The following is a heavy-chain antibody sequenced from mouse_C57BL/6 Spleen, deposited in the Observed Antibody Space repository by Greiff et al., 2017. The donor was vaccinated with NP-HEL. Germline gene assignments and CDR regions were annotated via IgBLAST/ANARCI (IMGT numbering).Heavy chain of an antibody. Sequence: QVHVKQSGPELVKPGASVKISCKASGYTFTDYYINWVKQRPGQGLEWIGWIFPGSGRTYYNEKFKGKATLTVDKSSSTAYMLLSSLTAEDSAVYFCARGDDGSRGGYYFDYWGQGTTLTVSS. CDR2: IFPGSGRT. J-gene: IGHJ2*01. D-gene: IGHD1-1*01. CDR1: GYTFTDYY. CDR3: ARGDDGSRGGYYFDY. V-gene: IGHV1-75*01.